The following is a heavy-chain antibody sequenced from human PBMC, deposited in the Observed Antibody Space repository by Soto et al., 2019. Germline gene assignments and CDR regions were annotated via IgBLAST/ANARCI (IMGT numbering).Heavy chain of an antibody. CDR3: ARSIIGYCSGGSCYAYFDI. D-gene: IGHD2-15*01. Sequence: QVQLVQSGAEVKKPGASVKVSCKASGYTFTSYGISWVRQAPGQGLEWRGGISAYNGNTNYAQKLQGRVTMTTDTSTSTAYMELRSLRSDDTAVYYCARSIIGYCSGGSCYAYFDIWGQGTMVTVSS. V-gene: IGHV1-18*01. CDR2: ISAYNGNT. CDR1: GYTFTSYG. J-gene: IGHJ3*02.